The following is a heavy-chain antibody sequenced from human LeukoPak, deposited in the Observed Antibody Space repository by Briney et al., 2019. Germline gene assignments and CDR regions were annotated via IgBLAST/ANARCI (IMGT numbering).Heavy chain of an antibody. CDR2: IWYDGSNK. D-gene: IGHD3-9*01. J-gene: IGHJ6*02. V-gene: IGHV3-33*01. Sequence: GGSLRLSCAASGFTFSSYGMHWVRQAPGKGLEWVAVIWYDGSNKYYADSVKGRFTNSRDNSKNTLYLQMNSLRAEDTAVYYCAREYYDILTGYYYYYGMDVWGQGTTVTVSS. CDR3: AREYYDILTGYYYYYGMDV. CDR1: GFTFSSYG.